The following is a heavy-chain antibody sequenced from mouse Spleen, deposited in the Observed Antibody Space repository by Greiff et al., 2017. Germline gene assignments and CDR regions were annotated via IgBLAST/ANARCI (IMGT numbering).Heavy chain of an antibody. Sequence: VQLQQPGAELVKPGASVKMSCKASGYTFTSYWITWVKQRPGQGLEWIGDIYPGSGSTNYNEKFKSKATLTVDKPSSTAYMQLSSLTSEDSAVYYCARSAPYYGNYVFDYWGQGTTLTVSS. CDR2: IYPGSGST. CDR1: GYTFTSYW. J-gene: IGHJ2*01. D-gene: IGHD2-10*01. CDR3: ARSAPYYGNYVFDY. V-gene: IGHV1-55*01.